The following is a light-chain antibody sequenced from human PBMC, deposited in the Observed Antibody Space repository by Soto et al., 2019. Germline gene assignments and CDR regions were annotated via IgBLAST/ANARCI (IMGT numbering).Light chain of an antibody. V-gene: IGKV3-15*01. CDR1: QSVNSD. CDR2: GAS. Sequence: EIVMTQSPATLSVSPGERATLSCRASQSVNSDLAWYQQKPGQAPRLLIYGASTRATGIPARFSGRGFGTEFTLTISSLQSEDFAVYYCQQYNNWLTFGGGTKVDIK. J-gene: IGKJ4*01. CDR3: QQYNNWLT.